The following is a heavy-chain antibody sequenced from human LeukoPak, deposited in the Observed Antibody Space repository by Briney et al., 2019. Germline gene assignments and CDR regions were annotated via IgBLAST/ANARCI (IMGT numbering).Heavy chain of an antibody. D-gene: IGHD2-2*01. CDR2: IYTSGST. J-gene: IGHJ6*03. V-gene: IGHV4-61*02. Sequence: SETLSLTCTVSGGSISSGSYYWSWIRQPAGKGLEWIGRIYTSGSTNYNPSLKSRVTISVDTSKNQFSLKLSSVTAADTAVYYCARNPPALGYCSSTSCYETRHYYYYMDVWGKGTTVTVSS. CDR1: GGSISSGSYY. CDR3: ARNPPALGYCSSTSCYETRHYYYYMDV.